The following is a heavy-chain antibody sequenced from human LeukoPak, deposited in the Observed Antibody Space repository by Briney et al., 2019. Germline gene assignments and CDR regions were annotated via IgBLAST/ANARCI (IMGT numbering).Heavy chain of an antibody. D-gene: IGHD6-6*01. J-gene: IGHJ4*02. CDR2: FSSSSSYT. CDR1: GFTFSSYS. CDR3: AREERIAARPFDY. V-gene: IGHV3-21*01. Sequence: PGGSLRLSCAASGFTFSSYSMNWVRQAPGKGLEWVSCFSSSSSYTYYADSVKGRFTISRDNAKNSLYLQMNSLRAEDTAVYYCAREERIAARPFDYWGQGTLVTVSS.